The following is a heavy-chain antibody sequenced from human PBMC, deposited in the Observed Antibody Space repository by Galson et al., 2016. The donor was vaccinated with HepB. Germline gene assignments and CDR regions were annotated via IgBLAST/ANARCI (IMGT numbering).Heavy chain of an antibody. D-gene: IGHD3-10*01. Sequence: TLSLTCTLSGGYITSDHFYWSWLRQRPGKGLEWIGYIYYSGSDYYKPSLSRRVPISVGSSKSQFSLTMYAVTAADAAVYYCARSRPGPAWSFGQYRYGMDVWGKGTTVIVSS. J-gene: IGHJ6*04. V-gene: IGHV4-31*03. CDR2: IYYSGSD. CDR1: GGYITSDHFY. CDR3: ARSRPGPAWSFGQYRYGMDV.